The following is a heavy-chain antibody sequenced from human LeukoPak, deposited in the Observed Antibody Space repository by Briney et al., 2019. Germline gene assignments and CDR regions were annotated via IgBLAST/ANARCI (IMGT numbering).Heavy chain of an antibody. V-gene: IGHV4-59*01. CDR3: ARDIIVVVPAAIDY. CDR2: IYYSGST. J-gene: IGHJ4*02. CDR1: GGSISSYY. D-gene: IGHD2-2*01. Sequence: SETLSLTCTVSGGSISSYYWSWIRQPPGKGLEWIGYIYYSGSTNYNPSLKSRVTISVDTSKNQFSLKLSSVTAADTAVYYCARDIIVVVPAAIDYWGQGTLVTVSS.